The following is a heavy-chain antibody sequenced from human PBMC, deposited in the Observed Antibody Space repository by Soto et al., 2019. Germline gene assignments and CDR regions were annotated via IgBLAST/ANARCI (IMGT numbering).Heavy chain of an antibody. V-gene: IGHV3-23*01. CDR3: ARRGSGSYYDY. CDR1: GFTVSSYA. CDR2: ISGSGDST. D-gene: IGHD1-26*01. J-gene: IGHJ4*02. Sequence: EVQLLESRGGLVQPGGSLRLSCAASGFTVSSYAMRWVRQAPVKGLKWVSAISGSGDSTYYADSVKGRFTISRDNSKNTLYLQMNSLRAEDTAVFYCARRGSGSYYDYWGQGTLVTVFS.